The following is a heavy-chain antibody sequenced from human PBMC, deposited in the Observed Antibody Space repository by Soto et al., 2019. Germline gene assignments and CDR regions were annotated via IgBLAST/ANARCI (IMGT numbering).Heavy chain of an antibody. CDR1: GFIFSTYS. V-gene: IGHV3-23*01. Sequence: GGSLRLSCEASGFIFSTYSLTWVRQVPGKGLEWVAAVSPSGDSTYYANSMKGRLTNSRDNSKNTVSLQMNILSADDTVLYYCVREPAVWGQGISVTVSS. CDR2: VSPSGDST. CDR3: VREPAV. J-gene: IGHJ6*02.